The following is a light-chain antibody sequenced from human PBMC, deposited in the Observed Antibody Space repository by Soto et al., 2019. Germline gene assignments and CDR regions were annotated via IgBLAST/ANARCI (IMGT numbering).Light chain of an antibody. J-gene: IGLJ2*01. CDR2: DNI. CDR3: QSYDDRLSGVV. V-gene: IGLV1-40*01. Sequence: QSVLTQPPSVSGAPGQTVTISCTGSSSDIGAGYDVHWYQQFPGTAPKLLIYDNIRRPSGVPARFSGSKSGTSASLAITGLQAEDEADYYCQSYDDRLSGVVFGGGTKLTVL. CDR1: SSDIGAGYD.